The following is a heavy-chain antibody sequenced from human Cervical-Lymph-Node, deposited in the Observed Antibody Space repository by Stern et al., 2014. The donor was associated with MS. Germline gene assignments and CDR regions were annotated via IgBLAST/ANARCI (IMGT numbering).Heavy chain of an antibody. CDR3: ARDWGRGRWGRGGGDYGMDV. CDR1: GFSFSAYW. CDR2: IKPDGSAT. V-gene: IGHV3-7*01. J-gene: IGHJ6*02. D-gene: IGHD3-16*01. Sequence: QLVESGGGLVQPGGSLRLSCAPSGFSFSAYWMTWVRQAPGKGLQWVASIKPDGSATYYVDSVKGRFTISRDNAKNSLSLQMNTLSAEDTAVYYCARDWGRGRWGRGGGDYGMDVWGQGTTVTVSS.